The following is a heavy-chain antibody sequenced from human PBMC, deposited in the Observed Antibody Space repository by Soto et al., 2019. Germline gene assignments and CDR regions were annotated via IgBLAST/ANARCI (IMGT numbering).Heavy chain of an antibody. J-gene: IGHJ5*02. V-gene: IGHV3-15*01. CDR1: RFSFSNAW. D-gene: IGHD3-22*01. Sequence: GGSLRLSCATSRFSFSNAWMNWVRQAPGRGLEWVGRIKSLTDGGATDYAAPVKGRFTITRDDSKDTLYLHMSNLKTEDTAMYFCTADLPDNWFDPWGQGTLVTVSS. CDR2: IKSLTDGGAT. CDR3: TADLPDNWFDP.